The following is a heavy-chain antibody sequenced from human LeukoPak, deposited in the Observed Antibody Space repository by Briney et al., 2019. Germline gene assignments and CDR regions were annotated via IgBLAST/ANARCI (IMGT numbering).Heavy chain of an antibody. J-gene: IGHJ5*02. D-gene: IGHD3-10*01. V-gene: IGHV4-38-2*01. CDR3: ARVSVLWCGELPNGYNWFDP. Sequence: KPSETLSLTCAVSGYSISSGYYWGWIRQPPGKGLEWIGSIYHSGSTYYNPSLKSRVTISVDTSKNQFSLKLSSVTAADTAVYYCARVSVLWCGELPNGYNWFDPWGQGTLVTVSS. CDR1: GYSISSGYY. CDR2: IYHSGST.